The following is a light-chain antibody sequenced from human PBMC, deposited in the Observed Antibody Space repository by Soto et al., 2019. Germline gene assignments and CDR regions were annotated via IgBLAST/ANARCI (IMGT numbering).Light chain of an antibody. CDR1: QRVSSGY. V-gene: IGKV3-20*01. Sequence: EIIMTQSPATLSVSPGGRATLSCRASQRVSSGYLVWHQQKPGQAPRLLIYAASRRATGIPDRFSGSGSGTDFTLTISRLEPEDFAVYYCQQYGSSPWTFGQGTKVDIK. CDR2: AAS. CDR3: QQYGSSPWT. J-gene: IGKJ1*01.